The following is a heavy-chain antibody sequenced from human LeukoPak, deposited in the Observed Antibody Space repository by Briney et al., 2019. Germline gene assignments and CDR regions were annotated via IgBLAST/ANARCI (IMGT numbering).Heavy chain of an antibody. CDR2: IYSTGST. Sequence: SSETLSLTCSVSGGFISGYYWTWIRQPPGKRLEWLGYIYSTGSTNYNPPLKSRIAISVDTSKNQFYLNLTSVSAADTAVYFCVRKIAAGSLTPWGQGTLVTVSS. D-gene: IGHD6-13*01. CDR1: GGFISGYY. V-gene: IGHV4-59*13. CDR3: VRKIAAGSLTP. J-gene: IGHJ5*02.